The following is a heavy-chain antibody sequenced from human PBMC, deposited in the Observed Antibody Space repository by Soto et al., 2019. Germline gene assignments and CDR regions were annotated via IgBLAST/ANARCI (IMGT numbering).Heavy chain of an antibody. J-gene: IGHJ5*02. D-gene: IGHD3-22*01. CDR3: ARGLGYYYDSSGLGP. V-gene: IGHV4-30-4*01. CDR1: GGSISSGDYY. Sequence: SETLSLTCTVSGGSISSGDYYWSWIRQSPGKGLEWTGYIYYSGSTYYNPSLKSRVTISVDTSKNQFSLKLSSVTAADTAVYYCARGLGYYYDSSGLGPWGQGTLVTVSS. CDR2: IYYSGST.